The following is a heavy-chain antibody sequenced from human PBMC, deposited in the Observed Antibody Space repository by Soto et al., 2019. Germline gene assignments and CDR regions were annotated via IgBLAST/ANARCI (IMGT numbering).Heavy chain of an antibody. D-gene: IGHD5-18*01. CDR3: ARTRGWIKLWLKAFDI. V-gene: IGHV4-34*01. Sequence: SETLSLTCAVYGGSFSCYYWSWIRQPPGRGLEWIGEINHSGSTNYNPSLKRRVTMSVDTSKNQFSLKLSSVTAGDTAVYYCARTRGWIKLWLKAFDIGGQGTMVTVSS. J-gene: IGHJ3*02. CDR1: GGSFSCYY. CDR2: INHSGST.